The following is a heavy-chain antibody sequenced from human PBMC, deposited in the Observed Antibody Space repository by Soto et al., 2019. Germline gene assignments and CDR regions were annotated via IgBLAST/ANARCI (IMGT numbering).Heavy chain of an antibody. J-gene: IGHJ4*02. V-gene: IGHV3-48*03. Sequence: PGGSLRLSCAASGFTFSNYEMNWVRQAPGKGLEWVSSISNSGGTIYYADSVKGRFTISRDNTKNSLYLQMSSLRAEDTAIYYYARVVLKTYHYASSGYYDYWGQGTLVTSPQ. CDR1: GFTFSNYE. CDR2: ISNSGGTI. CDR3: ARVVLKTYHYASSGYYDY. D-gene: IGHD3-22*01.